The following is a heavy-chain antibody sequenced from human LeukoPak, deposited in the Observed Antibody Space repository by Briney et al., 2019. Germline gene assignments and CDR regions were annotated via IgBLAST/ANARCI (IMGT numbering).Heavy chain of an antibody. J-gene: IGHJ4*02. CDR3: AREARIAAAGSLVDSDY. CDR2: ISAYNGNT. CDR1: GYTFTSYG. V-gene: IGHV1-18*01. D-gene: IGHD6-13*01. Sequence: GASVKVSCKASGYTFTSYGISWVRQAPGQGLEWMGWISAYNGNTNYAQKLQGRVTMTTDTFTSTAYMELRSLRSDDTAVYYCAREARIAAAGSLVDSDYWGQGTLVTVSS.